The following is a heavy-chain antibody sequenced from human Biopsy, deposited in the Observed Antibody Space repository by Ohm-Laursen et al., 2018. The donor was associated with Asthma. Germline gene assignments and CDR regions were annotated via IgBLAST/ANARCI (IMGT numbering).Heavy chain of an antibody. Sequence: SLRLSCAASGTHFGSYNMHWARQAPGKGLEWVAVITFDGSTQHYGDSVKGRSTISRGNSKNMLFLQMNSLRAEDTAVYYCSRDTLGYYFDIWGQGTQVTVSS. V-gene: IGHV3-30-3*01. CDR3: SRDTLGYYFDI. J-gene: IGHJ4*02. CDR2: ITFDGSTQ. D-gene: IGHD6-13*01. CDR1: GTHFGSYN.